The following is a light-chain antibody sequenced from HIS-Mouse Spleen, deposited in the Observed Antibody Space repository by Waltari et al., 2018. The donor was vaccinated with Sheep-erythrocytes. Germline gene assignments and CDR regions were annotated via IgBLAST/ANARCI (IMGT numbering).Light chain of an antibody. V-gene: IGLV2-23*01. CDR3: CSYAGSSTLV. CDR2: EGS. CDR1: SSYVGSYNL. J-gene: IGLJ2*01. Sequence: QSALTQPASVSGSPGQSITLSCTGTSSYVGSYNLVSWYQPHPGKAPKLMIYEGSKRPSGVSNRFSGSKSGNTASLTISGLQAEDEADYYCCSYAGSSTLVFGGGAKLTVL.